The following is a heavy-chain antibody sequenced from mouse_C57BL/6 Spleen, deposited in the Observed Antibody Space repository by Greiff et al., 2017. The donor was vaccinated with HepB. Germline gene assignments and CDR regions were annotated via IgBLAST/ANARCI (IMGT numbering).Heavy chain of an antibody. CDR2: IYPGSGST. J-gene: IGHJ1*03. V-gene: IGHV1-55*01. CDR3: ARADYWYFDV. CDR1: GYTFTSYW. Sequence: QVQLQQPGAELVKPGASVKMSCKASGYTFTSYWITWVKQRPGQGLEWIGDIYPGSGSTNYNEKFKSKATLTLDTSSSTAYMQLSSLTSEDSAVYYCARADYWYFDVWGTGTTVTVSS.